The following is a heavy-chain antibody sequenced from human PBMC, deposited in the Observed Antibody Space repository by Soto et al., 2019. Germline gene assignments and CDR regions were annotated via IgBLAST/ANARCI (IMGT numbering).Heavy chain of an antibody. D-gene: IGHD4-17*01. J-gene: IGHJ4*02. V-gene: IGHV4-59*01. CDR1: GGSISSYY. Sequence: ETLSLTCTVSGGSISSYYWSWIRQPPGKGLEWIGYIYYSGSTNYNPSLKSRVTISVDTSKNQFSLKLSFVTAADTAVYYCARRQDYGDYGVYFDYWGQGTLVTVSS. CDR2: IYYSGST. CDR3: ARRQDYGDYGVYFDY.